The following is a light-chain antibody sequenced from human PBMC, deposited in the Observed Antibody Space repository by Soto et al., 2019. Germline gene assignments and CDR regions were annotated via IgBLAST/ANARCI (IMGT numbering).Light chain of an antibody. CDR2: KAS. V-gene: IGKV1-5*03. CDR1: QSISSW. J-gene: IGKJ2*01. CDR3: QQYNSYPYT. Sequence: DIQMTQSPSTLSASVGDRVTITCRASQSISSWLAWYQQKPGKAPNLLIYKASSLESGVPSRFSGSGSGTEFTLTISRLQPDEFATYYCQQYNSYPYTFGQGTKLEIK.